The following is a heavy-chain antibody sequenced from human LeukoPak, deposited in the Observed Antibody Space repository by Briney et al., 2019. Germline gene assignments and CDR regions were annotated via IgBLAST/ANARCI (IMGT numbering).Heavy chain of an antibody. CDR2: ISSSSSTI. Sequence: PAGGSLRLSCAASGLTISSYSMNWVRQAPGKGLQWVSYISSSSSTIYYADSVKGRFTISRDNSKNTLYLQMNSLRAEDTAVYYCARDWRGDYVWGSYRYFTHAFDIWGQGTMVTVSS. CDR3: ARDWRGDYVWGSYRYFTHAFDI. CDR1: GLTISSYS. J-gene: IGHJ3*02. D-gene: IGHD3-16*02. V-gene: IGHV3-48*01.